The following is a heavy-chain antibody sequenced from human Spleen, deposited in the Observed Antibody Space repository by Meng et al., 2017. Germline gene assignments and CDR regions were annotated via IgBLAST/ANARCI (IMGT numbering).Heavy chain of an antibody. D-gene: IGHD4-11*01. CDR2: INHSGST. CDR3: ARGPTTMAHDFDY. CDR1: GGSFSDYY. Sequence: VEVQAGGEGLLKPSETLSLTCVVSGGSFSDYYWSWIRQPPGKGLEWIGEINHSGSTNYNPSLESRATISVDTSQNNLSLKLSSVTAADSAVYYCARGPTTMAHDFDYWGQGTLVTVSS. V-gene: IGHV4-34*01. J-gene: IGHJ4*02.